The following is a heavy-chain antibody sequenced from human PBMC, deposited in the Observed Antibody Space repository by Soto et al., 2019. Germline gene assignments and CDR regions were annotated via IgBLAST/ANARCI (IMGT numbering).Heavy chain of an antibody. CDR3: VRDQDSRGYSVFNH. CDR2: INNDGSRT. Sequence: GGSLRLSCAASGFPLSSFFMHWVRQGPGKGLVWVSRINNDGSRTTYADSVKGRFTISRDNAKNTVHLQMNSLRAEDTAVYFCVRDQDSRGYSVFNHWGQGTQVTVSS. CDR1: GFPLSSFF. J-gene: IGHJ4*02. V-gene: IGHV3-74*01. D-gene: IGHD3-22*01.